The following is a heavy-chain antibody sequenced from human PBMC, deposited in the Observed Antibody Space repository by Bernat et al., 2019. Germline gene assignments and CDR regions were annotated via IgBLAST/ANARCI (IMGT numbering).Heavy chain of an antibody. V-gene: IGHV4-59*01. CDR1: GGSISGYY. D-gene: IGHD5-18*01. J-gene: IGHJ4*02. CDR2: IYYSGST. Sequence: QVQLQESGPGLVKPSETLSLTCPVSGGSISGYYWSWIRQPPGKGLEWIGYIYYSGSTNYNPSLKSRVSISVDTSKNQFSLKLTSVTAADTAVYYCALKGAYSYGFDYWGQGTLVTVSS. CDR3: ALKGAYSYGFDY.